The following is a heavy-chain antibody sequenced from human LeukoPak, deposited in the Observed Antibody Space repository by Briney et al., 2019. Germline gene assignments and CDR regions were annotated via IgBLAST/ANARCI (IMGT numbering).Heavy chain of an antibody. J-gene: IGHJ5*02. CDR3: ARDLSGNWFDP. Sequence: ASVNVSCKASGYTFTSYGISWVRQAPGQGLEWMGWISAYNGNTNYAQKFQGRVTMTTDKSTSTAYMELRSLRSDDTAVYYCARDLSGNWFDPWGQGTLVTVSS. CDR1: GYTFTSYG. V-gene: IGHV1-18*01. CDR2: ISAYNGNT. D-gene: IGHD3-10*01.